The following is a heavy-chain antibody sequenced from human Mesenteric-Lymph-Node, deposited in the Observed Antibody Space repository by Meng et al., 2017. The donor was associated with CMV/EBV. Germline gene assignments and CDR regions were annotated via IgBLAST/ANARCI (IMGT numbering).Heavy chain of an antibody. V-gene: IGHV3-74*01. CDR3: ARGLVWSGNYYFDY. CDR1: GFTFSSYW. D-gene: IGHD3-3*01. CDR2: MNTDGSDI. Sequence: GESLKISCAASGFTFSSYWMHWVRQGPGMGLVWVAYMNTDGSDINYADSVKGRFTISRDNSKNTLYLQMNSLRAEDTAVYYCARGLVWSGNYYFDYWGQGTLVTVSS. J-gene: IGHJ4*02.